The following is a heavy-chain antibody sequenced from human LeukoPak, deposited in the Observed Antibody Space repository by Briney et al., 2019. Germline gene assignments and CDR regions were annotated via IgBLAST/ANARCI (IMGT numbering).Heavy chain of an antibody. CDR1: GFTFSSYS. CDR3: AKVGSGWGMDY. D-gene: IGHD6-19*01. CDR2: ISSTSGRII. J-gene: IGHJ4*02. Sequence: GGSLRLSCAASGFTFSSYSMNWDRQAPGKGLEFVSSISSTSGRIIYYADSVKGRFTISRDNDKNSMYLQMNSLGVEDTALYYCAKVGSGWGMDYWGQGTLVTVSS. V-gene: IGHV3-48*01.